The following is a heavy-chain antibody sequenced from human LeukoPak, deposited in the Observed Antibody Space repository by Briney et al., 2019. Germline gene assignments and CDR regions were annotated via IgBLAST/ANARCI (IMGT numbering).Heavy chain of an antibody. D-gene: IGHD2-2*01. J-gene: IGHJ4*02. CDR1: GFTFSNHA. Sequence: PGGSLRLSCAAAGFTFSNHAMYWFRQAPGKGLEWVAVISYDGSNKFYADSVKGRCTISRDSSKNTLNLQMDNLRHEDTAVYYCARGLIGYCNSINCRLPDCWGRGTLVTVSS. V-gene: IGHV3-30*04. CDR2: ISYDGSNK. CDR3: ARGLIGYCNSINCRLPDC.